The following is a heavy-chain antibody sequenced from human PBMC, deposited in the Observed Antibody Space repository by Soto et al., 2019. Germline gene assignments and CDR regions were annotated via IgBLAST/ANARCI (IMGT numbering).Heavy chain of an antibody. CDR1: GGSISSSSYY. V-gene: IGHV4-39*01. D-gene: IGHD4-17*01. CDR2: IYYSGST. CDR3: ARRSFVYGDYF. Sequence: QLQLQESGPGLVKPSETLSLTCTVSGGSISSSSYYWGWIRQPPGKGLEWIGSIYYSGSTYYNPSLKSRVTISVDTSKNQFSLKLSSVTAADTAVYYCARRSFVYGDYFRGQGTLVTVSS. J-gene: IGHJ4*02.